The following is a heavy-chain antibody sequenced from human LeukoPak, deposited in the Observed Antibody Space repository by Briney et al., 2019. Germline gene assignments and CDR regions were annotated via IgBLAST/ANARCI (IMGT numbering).Heavy chain of an antibody. V-gene: IGHV1-69*13. J-gene: IGHJ6*03. Sequence: SVKVSCKASGGTFSSYAISWVRQAPGQGLEWMGGIIPIFGTANYAQKFQGRVTITADESTSTAYMELSSLRSEDTAVYYCARARIAAAGKGGNYMDAWGKGTTVTVSS. D-gene: IGHD6-13*01. CDR3: ARARIAAAGKGGNYMDA. CDR1: GGTFSSYA. CDR2: IIPIFGTA.